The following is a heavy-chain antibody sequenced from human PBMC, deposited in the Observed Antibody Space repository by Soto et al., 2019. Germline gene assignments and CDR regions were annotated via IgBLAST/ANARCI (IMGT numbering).Heavy chain of an antibody. Sequence: ASVKVSCKASGYTFTSYGISCVRRAPGQVLEWMGWISAYNGNTNYAQKLQGRVTMITDTSTSTAYMELRSLRSDDTAVYYCASSLYYGSGSNNYYYYGMDVWGQGTTVTAP. CDR2: ISAYNGNT. V-gene: IGHV1-18*01. CDR1: GYTFTSYG. D-gene: IGHD3-10*01. J-gene: IGHJ6*02. CDR3: ASSLYYGSGSNNYYYYGMDV.